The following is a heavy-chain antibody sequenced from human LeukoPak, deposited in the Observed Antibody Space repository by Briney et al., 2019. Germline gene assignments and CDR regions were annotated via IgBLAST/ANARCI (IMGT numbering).Heavy chain of an antibody. CDR3: AREVPMSNFYYGMDV. CDR2: IYYSGST. D-gene: IGHD5/OR15-5a*01. Sequence: SQTLSHTCTVSGGSISSGDYYWSWIRQPPGKGLEWIGYIYYSGSTYYNPSLKSRVTISVDTSKNQFSLKLSSVTAADTAVYYCAREVPMSNFYYGMDVWGKGTTVTVSS. V-gene: IGHV4-30-4*01. CDR1: GGSISSGDYY. J-gene: IGHJ6*04.